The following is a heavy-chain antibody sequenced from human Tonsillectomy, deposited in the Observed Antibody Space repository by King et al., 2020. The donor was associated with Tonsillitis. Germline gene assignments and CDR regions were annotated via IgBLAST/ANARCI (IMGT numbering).Heavy chain of an antibody. Sequence: LQLQESGPGLVKPSETLSLTCTVSGGSVSSSGYYWGWIRQPPGKGLEWIGSIFYSGSTYYNPSLKSRVNISVDTSKNRFSLKLTSVTAADTAVFYCARHAPMAAAGPYYFDYWGQGTLVTVSS. CDR1: GGSVSSSGYY. D-gene: IGHD6-13*01. V-gene: IGHV4-39*01. CDR2: IFYSGST. J-gene: IGHJ4*02. CDR3: ARHAPMAAAGPYYFDY.